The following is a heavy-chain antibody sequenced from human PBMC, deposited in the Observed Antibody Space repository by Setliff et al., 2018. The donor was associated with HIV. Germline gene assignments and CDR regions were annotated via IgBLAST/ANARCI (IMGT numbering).Heavy chain of an antibody. CDR3: ASDYSSRHDAFDL. V-gene: IGHV4-34*01. J-gene: IGHJ3*01. D-gene: IGHD6-13*01. CDR2: INHSGST. Sequence: LSLTCAVYGGSFSGYYWSWIRQPPGKGLEWIGEINHSGSTNYSPSLKSRVTMSIDTSKNQFSLRLSSVTAADTAVYYCASDYSSRHDAFDLWGQGTVVTVSS. CDR1: GGSFSGYY.